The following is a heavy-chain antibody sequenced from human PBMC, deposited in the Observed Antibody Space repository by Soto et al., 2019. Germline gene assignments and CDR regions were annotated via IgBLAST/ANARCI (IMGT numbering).Heavy chain of an antibody. CDR2: IYYSGST. J-gene: IGHJ5*02. CDR1: GGSISSGDYY. D-gene: IGHD2-21*02. CDR3: ASGPYCGGDCYNIWFDP. V-gene: IGHV4-30-4*01. Sequence: SETLSLTCTVSGGSISSGDYYWSWIRQPPGKGLEWIGYIYYSGSTYYNPSLKSRVTISVDTSKNQFSLKLSSVTAADTAVYYCASGPYCGGDCYNIWFDPWGQGTLVTVSS.